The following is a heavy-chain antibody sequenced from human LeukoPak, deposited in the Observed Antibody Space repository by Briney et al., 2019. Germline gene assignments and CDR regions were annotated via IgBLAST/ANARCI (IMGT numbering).Heavy chain of an antibody. D-gene: IGHD3-22*01. J-gene: IGHJ4*02. CDR2: IWYDGSNK. CDR1: GFTFSSYG. Sequence: GGSLRLSCAASGFTFSSYGMHWVRQAPGKGLEWVAVIWYDGSNKYYADSVKGRFTISRDNSKNTLYLQMNSPRAEDTAVYYCARENYDTKGSFDYWGQGTLVTVSS. V-gene: IGHV3-33*01. CDR3: ARENYDTKGSFDY.